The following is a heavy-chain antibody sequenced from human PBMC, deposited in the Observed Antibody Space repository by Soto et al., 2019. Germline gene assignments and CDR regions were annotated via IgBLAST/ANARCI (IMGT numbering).Heavy chain of an antibody. V-gene: IGHV4-39*01. CDR2: IYYSGST. D-gene: IGHD3-16*01. CDR1: GGSISSSSYY. Sequence: SETLSLTCTVSGGSISSSSYYWGWIRQPPGKGLEWIGSIYYSGSTYYNPSLKSRVTISVDTSKNQFSLKLSSVTAADTAVYYCARGLGQSSAHYYYYMDVWGKGTTVTVSS. J-gene: IGHJ6*03. CDR3: ARGLGQSSAHYYYYMDV.